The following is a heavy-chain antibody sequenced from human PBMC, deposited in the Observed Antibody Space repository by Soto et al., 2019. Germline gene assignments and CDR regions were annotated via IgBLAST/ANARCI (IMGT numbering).Heavy chain of an antibody. V-gene: IGHV4-59*01. D-gene: IGHD5-18*01. CDR2: IYYSGST. CDR1: SGTISSYY. Sequence: QVQLQESGPGLVKPSETLSLTCTVSSGTISSYYWSWIRQPPGKGLEWIGYIYYSGSTNYNPSLKSRVTISVDTSKNQFSLKLSSVTAADTAVYSCARDGGYSYAYVSFDYWGQGTLVTVSS. CDR3: ARDGGYSYAYVSFDY. J-gene: IGHJ4*02.